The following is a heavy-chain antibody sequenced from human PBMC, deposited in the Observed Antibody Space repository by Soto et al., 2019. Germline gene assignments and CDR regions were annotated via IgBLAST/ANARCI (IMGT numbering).Heavy chain of an antibody. CDR1: GGTFTSYA. CDR3: ARDPCISTTCYHDY. CDR2: IIPIFGTA. J-gene: IGHJ4*02. Sequence: QVQLVQSGAEVKKPGSSVKVSCKASGGTFTSYAISWVRQAPGQGLEWMGGIIPIFGTANYAQKCQGRVTITAYESTTTAYRELSGLRSEDTAVYYCARDPCISTTCYHDYWGQGSLVTVSS. V-gene: IGHV1-69*12. D-gene: IGHD2-2*01.